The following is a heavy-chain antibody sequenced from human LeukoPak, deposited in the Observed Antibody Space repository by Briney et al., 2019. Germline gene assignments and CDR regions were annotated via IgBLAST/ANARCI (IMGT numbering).Heavy chain of an antibody. V-gene: IGHV3-15*01. CDR3: TTLHCSGGSCSK. CDR2: IKSKTDGGTT. CDR1: GFTFSIAW. J-gene: IGHJ4*02. Sequence: GGSLRLSCATSGFTFSIAWMSWVRQAPGKGLEWAGRIKSKTDGGTTDYAAPVKGRFTISRDDSKNTLYLQMNSLKTEDTAVYYCTTLHCSGGSCSKWGQGTLVTVSS. D-gene: IGHD2-15*01.